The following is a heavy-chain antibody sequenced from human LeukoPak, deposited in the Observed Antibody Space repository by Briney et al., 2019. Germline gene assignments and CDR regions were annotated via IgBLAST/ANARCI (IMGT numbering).Heavy chain of an antibody. CDR2: IYYSAST. D-gene: IGHD5-24*01. CDR3: ARLLGDGYNWNYFDY. V-gene: IGHV4-38-2*02. Sequence: SETLSLTCTDSGSSISSGYYWGWIRQPPGKGLEWLGSIYYSASTYYNPSLKSRVTISVDTSKNHFSLKLSSVTAADTAVYYCARLLGDGYNWNYFDYWGQGTLVTVSS. CDR1: GSSISSGYY. J-gene: IGHJ4*02.